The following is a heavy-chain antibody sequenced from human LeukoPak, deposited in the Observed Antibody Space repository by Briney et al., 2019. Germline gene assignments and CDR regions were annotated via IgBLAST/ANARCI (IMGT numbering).Heavy chain of an antibody. Sequence: GGSLRLSCAASGFTFSSYGMHWVRQAPGKGLEWVAVISYDGSNKYYADSVKGRFTISRDNSKNTLYLQMNSLRAEDTAVYYCAKDGGGGYDILTGYPSIPSNDAFDIWGQGTMVTVSS. D-gene: IGHD3-9*01. CDR1: GFTFSSYG. J-gene: IGHJ3*02. CDR2: ISYDGSNK. CDR3: AKDGGGGYDILTGYPSIPSNDAFDI. V-gene: IGHV3-30*18.